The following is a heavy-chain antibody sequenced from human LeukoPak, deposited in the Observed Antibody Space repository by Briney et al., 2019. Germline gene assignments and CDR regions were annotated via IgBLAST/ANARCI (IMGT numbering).Heavy chain of an antibody. CDR3: VRHGVAATEFDY. Sequence: GESLKISCKASGYSFTNYWIGWVRQMPGKGLEWMRMMYPGDSDTRYSPSFQGQVTISADKSLSTAYLQWSSLKASDTAMYYCVRHGVAATEFDYWGQGTRVTASS. J-gene: IGHJ4*02. V-gene: IGHV5-51*01. D-gene: IGHD6-13*01. CDR1: GYSFTNYW. CDR2: MYPGDSDT.